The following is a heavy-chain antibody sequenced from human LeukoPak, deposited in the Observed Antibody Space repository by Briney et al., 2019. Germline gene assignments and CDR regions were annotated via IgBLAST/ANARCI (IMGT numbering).Heavy chain of an antibody. Sequence: ASVKVTCKASGYTFTSYGISWVRQAPGQGLEWMGWISAYNGNTNYAQKLQGRVTMTTDTSTSTAYMELRSLRSDDTAAYYCAREGGPYSSGWYRGGPYDAFDIWGQGTMVTVSS. V-gene: IGHV1-18*01. CDR2: ISAYNGNT. CDR1: GYTFTSYG. CDR3: AREGGPYSSGWYRGGPYDAFDI. J-gene: IGHJ3*02. D-gene: IGHD6-19*01.